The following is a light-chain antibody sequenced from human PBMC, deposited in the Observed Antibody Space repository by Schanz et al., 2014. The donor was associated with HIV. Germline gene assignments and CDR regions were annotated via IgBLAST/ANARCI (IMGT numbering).Light chain of an antibody. V-gene: IGLV2-8*01. CDR3: SSYAGDNNLI. Sequence: QSVLTQPPSASGSPGQSVTISCTGTSSDVGSYNYLSWYQQHPGKAPKLMIYEVSKRPSGVPDRFSGSKSGNTASLTVSGLQDEDESDYYCSSYAGDNNLIFGGGTKLTVL. CDR1: SSDVGSYNY. J-gene: IGLJ2*01. CDR2: EVS.